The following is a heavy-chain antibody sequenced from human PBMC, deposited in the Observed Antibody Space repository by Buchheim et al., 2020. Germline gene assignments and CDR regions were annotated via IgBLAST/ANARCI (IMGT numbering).Heavy chain of an antibody. Sequence: QVQLQESGPGLVKPSETLSLTCTVSGGSISSYYWSWIRQPPGKGLEWIGYIYYSGSTNYNPSLKSRVTISVDTSKQQLSMKLSSVTAADAAVYYCAAFRGVYYYYGMDVWGQGTT. CDR3: AAFRGVYYYYGMDV. V-gene: IGHV4-59*08. CDR2: IYYSGST. CDR1: GGSISSYY. J-gene: IGHJ6*02. D-gene: IGHD3-10*01.